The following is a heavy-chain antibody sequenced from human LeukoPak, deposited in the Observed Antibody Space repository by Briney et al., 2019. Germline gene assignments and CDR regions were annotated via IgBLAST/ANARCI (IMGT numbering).Heavy chain of an antibody. Sequence: GGSLRLSCAASGFTFSNAWMTWVRQTPGMGLNWIGRIKSKTDRETADYAAPVKGRFTISRDDSKNMLYLQMDSLKTEDTAVYYCTTLLRQVGGNDGFDIWGQGTMVTVSS. CDR3: TTLLRQVGGNDGFDI. D-gene: IGHD1-1*01. CDR2: IKSKTDRETA. CDR1: GFTFSNAW. V-gene: IGHV3-15*01. J-gene: IGHJ3*02.